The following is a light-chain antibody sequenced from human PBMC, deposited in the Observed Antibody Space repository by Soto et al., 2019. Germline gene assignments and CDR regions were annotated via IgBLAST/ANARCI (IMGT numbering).Light chain of an antibody. Sequence: EIVWPQSPGNLSLSPGYRDTLSCGASQSVSNPYLAWYPQTPGQAPRLLSYGASNTATGIPDRFSGSGSGTDFTLTISRLETEDFALYYGQHYAGGSRITVGQGTRLEIK. CDR3: QHYAGGSRIT. V-gene: IGKV3-20*01. CDR2: GAS. J-gene: IGKJ5*01. CDR1: QSVSNPY.